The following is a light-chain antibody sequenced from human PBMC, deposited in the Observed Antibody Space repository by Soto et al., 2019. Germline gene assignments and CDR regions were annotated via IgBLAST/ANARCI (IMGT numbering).Light chain of an antibody. J-gene: IGLJ2*01. CDR2: EGS. CDR3: CSYAGGSTDVV. CDR1: SNDVGSDDL. Sequence: QSALTQPASVSGSPGQSITISCTGTSNDVGSDDLVSWYQHHPGKAPKLMIHEGSKRPSGVSSRFSGSKSGSTASLTISGLQTEDEADYYCCSYAGGSTDVVFGGGTKLTVL. V-gene: IGLV2-23*01.